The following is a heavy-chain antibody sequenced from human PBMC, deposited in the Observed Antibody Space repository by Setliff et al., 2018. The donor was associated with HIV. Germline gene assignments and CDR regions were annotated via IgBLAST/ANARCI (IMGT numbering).Heavy chain of an antibody. V-gene: IGHV5-51*01. Sequence: PGESLKISCKASGYSFSDYWIGWVRQMPGKGLEWIGVIYPGDFVTRYGPSFQGQVSISADRSITTAYLQWSSLKASDTAMYYCTRRRRAPGIEDLEAYWGQGTLVTVSS. CDR2: IYPGDFVT. D-gene: IGHD1-26*01. J-gene: IGHJ4*02. CDR3: TRRRRAPGIEDLEAY. CDR1: GYSFSDYW.